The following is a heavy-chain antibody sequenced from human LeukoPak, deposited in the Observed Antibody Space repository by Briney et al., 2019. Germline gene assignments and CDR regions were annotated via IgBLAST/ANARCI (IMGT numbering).Heavy chain of an antibody. V-gene: IGHV3-21*01. CDR3: ARVGAAITPFDY. CDR1: GFTFSSYR. Sequence: GGSLRLSCAASGFTFSSYRMNWVRHAPGKGLEWVSSISSSSSYIYYADSVKGRFTISRDNAKNSLYLQMNSLRAEDTAVYYCARVGAAITPFDYWGQGTLVTVSS. D-gene: IGHD1-26*01. CDR2: ISSSSSYI. J-gene: IGHJ4*02.